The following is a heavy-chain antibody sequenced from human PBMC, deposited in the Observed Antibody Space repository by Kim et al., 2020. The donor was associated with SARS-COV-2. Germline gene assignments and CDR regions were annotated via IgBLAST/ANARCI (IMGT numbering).Heavy chain of an antibody. J-gene: IGHJ6*02. CDR1: GFTFSSYS. D-gene: IGHD6-19*01. Sequence: GGSLRLSCAASGFTFSSYSMNWVRQAPGKGLEWVSYISSSSSTIYYADSVKGRFTISRDNAKNSLYLQMNSLRAEDTAVYYCARVGFGSGWFGNYYYGMDVWGQGTTVTVSS. CDR2: ISSSSSTI. CDR3: ARVGFGSGWFGNYYYGMDV. V-gene: IGHV3-48*01.